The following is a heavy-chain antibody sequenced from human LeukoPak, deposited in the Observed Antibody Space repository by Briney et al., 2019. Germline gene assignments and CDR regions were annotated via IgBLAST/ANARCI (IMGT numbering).Heavy chain of an antibody. J-gene: IGHJ3*02. CDR2: ISGNGGGT. V-gene: IGHV3-23*01. D-gene: IGHD4-17*01. CDR3: AKDPNGDYVGAFDM. CDR1: ELTFSSYA. Sequence: GGSLRLSCAASELTFSSYAVTWVRQAPGKGLEWVSSISGNGGGTSYVDSVKGRFTVSRDNSKNTVYLQMNRLRAEDTAVYYCAKDPNGDYVGAFDMWGQGTMVTVSS.